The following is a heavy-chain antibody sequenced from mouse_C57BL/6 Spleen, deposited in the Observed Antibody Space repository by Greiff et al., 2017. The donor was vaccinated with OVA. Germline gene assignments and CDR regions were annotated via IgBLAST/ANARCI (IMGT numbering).Heavy chain of an antibody. CDR3: ARGGRTGAAWFAY. D-gene: IGHD4-1*01. CDR1: GYTFTSYW. J-gene: IGHJ3*01. V-gene: IGHV1-50*01. Sequence: QVQLKQPGAELVKPGASVKLSCKASGYTFTSYWMQWVKQRPGQGLEWIGEIDPSDSYTNYNQKFKGKATLTVDTSSSTAYMQLSSLTSEDSAVYYCARGGRTGAAWFAYWGQGTLVTVSA. CDR2: IDPSDSYT.